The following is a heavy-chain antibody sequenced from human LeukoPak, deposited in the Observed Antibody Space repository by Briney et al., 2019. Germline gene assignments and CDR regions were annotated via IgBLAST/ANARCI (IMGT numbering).Heavy chain of an antibody. Sequence: KPSETLSLTCTVSGGSISSYYWSWIRQPAGKGLEWIGRIYTSGSTNYNPSLKSRVTMSVDTSKNQFSLKLSSVTAADTAVYYRARELRTGTSYNWFDPWGQGTLVTVSS. D-gene: IGHD1-1*01. J-gene: IGHJ5*02. CDR1: GGSISSYY. V-gene: IGHV4-4*07. CDR3: ARELRTGTSYNWFDP. CDR2: IYTSGST.